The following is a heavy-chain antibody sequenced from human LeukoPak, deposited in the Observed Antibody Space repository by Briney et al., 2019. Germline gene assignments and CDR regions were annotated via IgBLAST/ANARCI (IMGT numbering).Heavy chain of an antibody. CDR3: ARGSSRGPRDAFDF. D-gene: IGHD2-15*01. CDR1: GYTFIDNY. CDR2: ISPSGGST. Sequence: ASVKVSCKAFGYTFIDNYLHWVRQAPGQGLEWMGVISPSGGSTTYAQKFQGRVTLTRDMSTSTDYLELSSLRAEDTAVYYCARGSSRGPRDAFDFWGQGTMVTLSS. V-gene: IGHV1-46*01. J-gene: IGHJ3*01.